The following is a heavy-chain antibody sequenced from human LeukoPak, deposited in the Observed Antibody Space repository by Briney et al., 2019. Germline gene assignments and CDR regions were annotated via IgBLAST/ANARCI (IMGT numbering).Heavy chain of an antibody. D-gene: IGHD6-13*01. Sequence: GGSLRLSCSASGFTFSSYAMHWVRQAPGKGLEYVSAISSNGGSTYNADSVKGRFTISRDNSKNTLYLQMSSLRAEDTAVYYCVKDPPYSSSWYFQYWGQGTLVTVSS. CDR3: VKDPPYSSSWYFQY. CDR1: GFTFSSYA. V-gene: IGHV3-64D*06. J-gene: IGHJ1*01. CDR2: ISSNGGST.